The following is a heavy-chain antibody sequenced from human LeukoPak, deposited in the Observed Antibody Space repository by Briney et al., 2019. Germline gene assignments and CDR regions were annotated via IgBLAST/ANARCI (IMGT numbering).Heavy chain of an antibody. D-gene: IGHD3-22*01. Sequence: PSETLSLTCTVSGGSISSYHWSWIRQPPGKGLEWIGYIYYSGSTNYNPSLKSRVTISVDTSKNQFSLKLSSVTAADTAVYYCARGITMIVVAPSYYYYYYMDVWGKGTTVTVSS. V-gene: IGHV4-59*01. CDR1: GGSISSYH. CDR2: IYYSGST. J-gene: IGHJ6*03. CDR3: ARGITMIVVAPSYYYYYYMDV.